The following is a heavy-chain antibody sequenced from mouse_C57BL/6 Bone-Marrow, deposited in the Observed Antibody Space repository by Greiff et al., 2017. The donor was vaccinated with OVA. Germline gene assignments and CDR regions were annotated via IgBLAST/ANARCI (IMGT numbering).Heavy chain of an antibody. J-gene: IGHJ3*01. D-gene: IGHD2-4*01. V-gene: IGHV5-4*01. CDR1: GFTFSSYA. CDR2: ISDGGSYT. Sequence: EVQGVESGGGLVKPGGSLKLSCAASGFTFSSYAMSWVRQTPEKRLEWVATISDGGSYTYYPDNVKGRFTISRDNAKNNLYLQMSHLKSEDTAMYYCAREEPTMITTGFAYWGQGTLVTVSA. CDR3: AREEPTMITTGFAY.